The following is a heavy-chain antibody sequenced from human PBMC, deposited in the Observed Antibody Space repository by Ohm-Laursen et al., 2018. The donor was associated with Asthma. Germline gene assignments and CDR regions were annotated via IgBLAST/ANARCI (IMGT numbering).Heavy chain of an antibody. D-gene: IGHD4-17*01. CDR3: ARHRYYGDYWTFDY. CDR1: GGSISSGGYY. CDR2: IYYSGST. Sequence: TLSLTCTVSGGSISSGGYYWSWIRQHPGKGLEWIGYIYYSGSTYYNPSLKSRVTISVDTSKNQFSLKLSSVTAADTAVYYCARHRYYGDYWTFDYWGQGTLVTVSS. J-gene: IGHJ4*02. V-gene: IGHV4-31*03.